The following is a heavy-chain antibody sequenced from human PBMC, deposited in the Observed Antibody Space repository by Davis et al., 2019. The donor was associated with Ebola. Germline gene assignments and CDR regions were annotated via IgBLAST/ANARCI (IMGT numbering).Heavy chain of an antibody. Sequence: GGSLRLSCAASGFTFSGSAMHWVRQASGKGLEWVGRIRTKPNNYATTYAASVRGRFTISRDNSKNTLYLEMISLRPEDTAVYYCAKVLTSGWYVDALDIWGQGTMVTVSS. CDR3: AKVLTSGWYVDALDI. D-gene: IGHD6-19*01. J-gene: IGHJ3*02. CDR1: GFTFSGSA. V-gene: IGHV3-73*01. CDR2: IRTKPNNYAT.